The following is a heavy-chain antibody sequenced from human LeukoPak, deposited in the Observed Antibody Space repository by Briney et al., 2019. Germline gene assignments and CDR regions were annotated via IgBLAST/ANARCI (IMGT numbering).Heavy chain of an antibody. D-gene: IGHD3-16*01. CDR2: ISSSSSYI. Sequence: GALRLSCAASGFTFSTYSMNWVHRAPGKVLEWVSTISSSSSYISYADSVRGRFTISRDHAKDSLYLQMNSLRAEDTAVYYCARDRIPSNYVNSDAFDIWGQGTMVTVSS. J-gene: IGHJ3*02. V-gene: IGHV3-21*01. CDR1: GFTFSTYS. CDR3: ARDRIPSNYVNSDAFDI.